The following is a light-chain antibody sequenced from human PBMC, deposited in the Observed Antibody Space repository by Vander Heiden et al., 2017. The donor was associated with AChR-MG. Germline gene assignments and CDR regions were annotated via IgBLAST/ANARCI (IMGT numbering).Light chain of an antibody. Sequence: DIVLTQSPGTLSLSPGASATLSCRASQITSSLAWYQQKPGQAPRLLIYGASIRATGIPHRFSGSGSGTDFTLTISRLEPEDFAVYYCQQYGPSLTWTFGRGTKVDIK. J-gene: IGKJ1*01. V-gene: IGKV3-20*01. CDR3: QQYGPSLTWT. CDR1: QITSS. CDR2: GAS.